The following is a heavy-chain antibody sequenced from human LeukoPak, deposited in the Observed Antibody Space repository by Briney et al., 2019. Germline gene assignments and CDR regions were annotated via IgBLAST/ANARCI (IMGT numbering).Heavy chain of an antibody. Sequence: RASVKVSCKASGYTFIDYYMHWVRQAPGQGLDWMGWINPYSGGTNYAQKFQGRVTMTGDTSISTAYMELSRLRSDDTAVYYCATYSGSYSSDFDYWGQGTLVTVSS. CDR2: INPYSGGT. D-gene: IGHD1-26*01. CDR1: GYTFIDYY. CDR3: ATYSGSYSSDFDY. J-gene: IGHJ4*02. V-gene: IGHV1-2*02.